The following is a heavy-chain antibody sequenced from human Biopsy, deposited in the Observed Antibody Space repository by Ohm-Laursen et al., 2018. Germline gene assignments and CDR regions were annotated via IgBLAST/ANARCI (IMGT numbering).Heavy chain of an antibody. CDR2: INHRGST. V-gene: IGHV4-34*01. J-gene: IGHJ4*02. D-gene: IGHD6-19*01. CDR1: GGSFSGYY. Sequence: SDTLSLTCAVYGGSFSGYYWSWIRQPPGKGLEWIGEINHRGSTNYNPSLKSRVTISVDTSKNQFSLKLDSVTAADTAVYYCARGRLRAVERFDYWGQGTLVTVSS. CDR3: ARGRLRAVERFDY.